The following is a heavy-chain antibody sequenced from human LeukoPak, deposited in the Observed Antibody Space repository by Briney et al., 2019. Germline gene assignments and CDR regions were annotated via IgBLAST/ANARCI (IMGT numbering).Heavy chain of an antibody. D-gene: IGHD2/OR15-2a*01. CDR1: GFTFSSYG. V-gene: IGHV3-33*01. Sequence: PGGSLRLSCAASGFTFSSYGMHWVRQAPGKGLEWVAVIWNDGSNKYYADSVKGRFTISRDNSKNTLYLQMNRLRADDTAVYYCASAAEEYCITIGCFFAYWARGARVPVPS. CDR3: ASAAEEYCITIGCFFAY. CDR2: IWNDGSNK. J-gene: IGHJ4*02.